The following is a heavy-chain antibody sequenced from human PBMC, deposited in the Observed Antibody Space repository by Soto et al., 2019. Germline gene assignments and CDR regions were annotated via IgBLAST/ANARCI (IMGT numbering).Heavy chain of an antibody. CDR1: GGAFSSYA. CDR3: ARGHTTGTSLDACDI. V-gene: IGHV1-69*06. Sequence: GASVKVSFKASGGAFSSYAISWVRQAPGQGLEWMGGIIPIFGTAKYAQKFQGRVTITADKSTSTAYMELSSLRSEDTAVYYCARGHTTGTSLDACDIWGQGTMVT. D-gene: IGHD1-1*01. J-gene: IGHJ3*02. CDR2: IIPIFGTA.